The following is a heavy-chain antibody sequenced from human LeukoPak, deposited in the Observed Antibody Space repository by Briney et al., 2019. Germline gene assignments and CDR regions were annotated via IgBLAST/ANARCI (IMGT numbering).Heavy chain of an antibody. J-gene: IGHJ4*02. CDR2: IYTSGST. V-gene: IGHV4-4*07. CDR1: GGSISSYY. D-gene: IGHD3-10*01. CDR3: ARHGSYYGSAPHYYFDY. Sequence: SETLSLTCTVSGGSISSYYWSWIRQPAGKGLEWIGRIYTSGSTNYNPSLKSRVTMSVDTSKNQFSLKLTSVTAADTAVYYCARHGSYYGSAPHYYFDYWGQGTLVTVSS.